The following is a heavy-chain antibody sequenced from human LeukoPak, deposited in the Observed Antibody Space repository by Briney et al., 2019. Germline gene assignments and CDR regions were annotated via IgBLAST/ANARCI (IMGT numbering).Heavy chain of an antibody. J-gene: IGHJ4*02. CDR2: MKQDGSEK. CDR3: ARGGYYFDY. D-gene: IGHD3-16*01. CDR1: GFTFGSNW. V-gene: IGHV3-7*01. Sequence: AGGSLRLSCAASGFTFGSNWMTWVRQAPGKGLEWVANMKQDGSEKYYLDSVKGRFTISRDNAKNSLYLQMNSLRAEDTAVYYCARGGYYFDYWGQGTLVTVSS.